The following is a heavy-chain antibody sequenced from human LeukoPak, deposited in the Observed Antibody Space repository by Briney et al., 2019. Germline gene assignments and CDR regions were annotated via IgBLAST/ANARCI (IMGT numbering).Heavy chain of an antibody. D-gene: IGHD6-13*01. CDR3: ARVDTSSIGNAFDI. CDR2: IYTSGST. J-gene: IGHJ3*02. CDR1: GGSISSGSYY. V-gene: IGHV4-61*02. Sequence: SETLSLTCTVSGGSISSGSYYWSWIRQPAGKGLEWIGRIYTSGSTNYNPSLKSRVTISVDTAKNQFSLKLRSVTAADTAVYYCARVDTSSIGNAFDIWGQGTMVTVSS.